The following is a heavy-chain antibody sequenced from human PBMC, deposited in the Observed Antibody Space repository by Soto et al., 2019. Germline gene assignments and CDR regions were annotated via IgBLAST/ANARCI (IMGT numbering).Heavy chain of an antibody. J-gene: IGHJ4*02. Sequence: GGSLRLSCAASGFTVSTNYMTWVRQAPGKGLEWVSAISGSGGSTYYADSVKGRFTISRDNSKNTLYLQMNSLRAEDTAVYYCAYSSTPFDYWGQGTLVTVSS. V-gene: IGHV3-23*01. CDR3: AYSSTPFDY. D-gene: IGHD6-13*01. CDR2: ISGSGGST. CDR1: GFTVSTNY.